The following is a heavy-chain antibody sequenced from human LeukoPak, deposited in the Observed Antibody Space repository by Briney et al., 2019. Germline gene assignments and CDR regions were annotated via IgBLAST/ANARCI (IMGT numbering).Heavy chain of an antibody. Sequence: GGSLRLSCAASGFTFSSYWMSWVRQAPGKGLEWVANIKQDGSEKYYVDSVEGRFTISRDNAKNSLYLQMNSLRAEDTAVYYCAREAAANFDSLFDYWGQGTLVTVSS. J-gene: IGHJ4*02. CDR1: GFTFSSYW. CDR2: IKQDGSEK. V-gene: IGHV3-7*01. CDR3: AREAAANFDSLFDY. D-gene: IGHD6-13*01.